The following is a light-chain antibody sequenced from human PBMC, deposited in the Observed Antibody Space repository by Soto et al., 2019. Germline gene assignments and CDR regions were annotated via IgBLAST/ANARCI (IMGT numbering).Light chain of an antibody. V-gene: IGKV1-5*01. Sequence: TQSPSSLCASVGDRFTITCRASQSISGWLAWYQQKPVKAPKLLXYDASSLESGVPSRFSGSESGTEFSLTISRLQQDDFANYDCQQYNSYYVNACGQGTKVDIK. CDR2: DAS. CDR3: QQYNSYYVNA. CDR1: QSISGW. J-gene: IGKJ2*01.